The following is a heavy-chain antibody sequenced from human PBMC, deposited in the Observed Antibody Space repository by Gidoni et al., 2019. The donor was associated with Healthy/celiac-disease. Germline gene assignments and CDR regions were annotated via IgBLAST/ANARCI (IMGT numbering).Heavy chain of an antibody. J-gene: IGHJ3*02. Sequence: EVQLVESGGGLVPPGRSRRLSCAASGITFNDYAMHWVRQVPGKGPEWVSGISWTSDNIGYADSVKGRFTISRDNAKNSLYLQMNSLRAEDTALYYCAKAIFCSGGSCLFDAFDIWGQGTLVTVSS. D-gene: IGHD2-15*01. CDR2: ISWTSDNI. CDR3: AKAIFCSGGSCLFDAFDI. V-gene: IGHV3-9*01. CDR1: GITFNDYA.